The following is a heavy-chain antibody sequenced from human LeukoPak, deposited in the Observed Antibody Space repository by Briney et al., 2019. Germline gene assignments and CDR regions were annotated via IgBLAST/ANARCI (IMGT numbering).Heavy chain of an antibody. J-gene: IGHJ6*04. V-gene: IGHV3-74*01. CDR1: GFTFSSYW. Sequence: GGSLRLSCAASGFTFSSYWRHWVRQAPGKGLVWVSRINSDGSSTSYADSVKGRFTISRDNAKNTLYLQMNSLRAADTAVYYCAREIAVAGTSNYYYYYGMDVWGKGTTDTVSS. CDR3: AREIAVAGTSNYYYYYGMDV. CDR2: INSDGSST. D-gene: IGHD6-19*01.